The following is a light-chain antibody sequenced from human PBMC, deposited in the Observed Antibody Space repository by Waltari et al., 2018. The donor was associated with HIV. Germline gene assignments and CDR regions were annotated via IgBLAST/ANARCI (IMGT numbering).Light chain of an antibody. J-gene: IGLJ2*01. Sequence: QAVLTQPPSASASSGQKITIPCSGGASNVGRHYVSWYPQFPGGAPKLLLYKNNQRSSGVPDRFSGSKSGTSASLTISGLRSEDEGIYFCGVWDDNLRGVFGGGTRLTVL. CDR2: KNN. CDR3: GVWDDNLRGV. V-gene: IGLV1-47*01. CDR1: ASNVGRHY.